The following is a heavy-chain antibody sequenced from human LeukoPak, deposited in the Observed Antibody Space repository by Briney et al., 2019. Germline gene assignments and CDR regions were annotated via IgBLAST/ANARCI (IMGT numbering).Heavy chain of an antibody. CDR2: IRYDGSNK. Sequence: GGSLRLSCAASGFTFSSYGMHWVRQAPGKGLEWVAFIRYDGSNKYYADSVKGRFTISRDNSKNTLYLQMNSLRAEDTAVYYCAKGAFGSSMITDYWGQGTLVTVSS. V-gene: IGHV3-30*02. D-gene: IGHD2-2*01. CDR1: GFTFSSYG. CDR3: AKGAFGSSMITDY. J-gene: IGHJ4*02.